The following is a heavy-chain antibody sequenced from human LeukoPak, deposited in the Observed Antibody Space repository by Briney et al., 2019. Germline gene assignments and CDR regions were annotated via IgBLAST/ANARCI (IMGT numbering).Heavy chain of an antibody. D-gene: IGHD3-22*01. J-gene: IGHJ4*02. CDR1: GGSISSGDYY. CDR3: ARVHYYYDSSGSLRGYFDY. Sequence: SQTLSLTCTVSGGSISSGDYYWSWIRQHPGKGLEWIGYIFYSGSTYYNPSLKSRVTISVDTSKNQFSLKLNSVTAADTAVYYCARVHYYYDSSGSLRGYFDYWGQGTLVAVSS. V-gene: IGHV4-31*03. CDR2: IFYSGST.